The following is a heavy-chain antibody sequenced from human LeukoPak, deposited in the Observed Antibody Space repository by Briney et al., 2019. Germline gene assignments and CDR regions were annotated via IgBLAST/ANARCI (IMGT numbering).Heavy chain of an antibody. D-gene: IGHD2-21*02. J-gene: IGHJ4*02. CDR1: GGSFSGYY. CDR3: ARVLAVVTARFDY. CDR2: INHSGST. Sequence: SETLSLTCAVYGGSFSGYYWSWIRQPPGKGLEWIGEINHSGSTNYNPSLKSRVTISVDTSKNQFSLKLSSVTAADTAVYHCARVLAVVTARFDYWGQGTLVTVSS. V-gene: IGHV4-34*01.